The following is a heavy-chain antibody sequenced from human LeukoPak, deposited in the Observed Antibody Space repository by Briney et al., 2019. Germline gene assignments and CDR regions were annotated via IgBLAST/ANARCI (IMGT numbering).Heavy chain of an antibody. Sequence: SETLSLTCTVSGGSISSGGYYWSWIRQPPGKGLEWIGYIYHSGSTYYNPSLKSRVTISVDTSKNQFSLKLSSVTAADTAVCYCASRSTTAFHYWGQGTLVTVSS. CDR2: IYHSGST. J-gene: IGHJ4*02. D-gene: IGHD5/OR15-5a*01. V-gene: IGHV4-30-2*05. CDR3: ASRSTTAFHY. CDR1: GGSISSGGYY.